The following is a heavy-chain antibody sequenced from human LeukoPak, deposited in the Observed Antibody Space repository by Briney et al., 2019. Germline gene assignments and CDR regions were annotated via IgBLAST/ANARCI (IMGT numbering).Heavy chain of an antibody. Sequence: GRSLRLSCAASGFTFSSYAMHWVRQAPGKGLEWVAVISNDGSDKYYADSVKGRFTISRDNSKNTLYLQMNSLRAEDTAVYYCARILGSRGVIRPRYYGMDVWGKGTTVTVSS. CDR3: ARILGSRGVIRPRYYGMDV. CDR1: GFTFSSYA. J-gene: IGHJ6*04. D-gene: IGHD3-10*01. V-gene: IGHV3-30-3*01. CDR2: ISNDGSDK.